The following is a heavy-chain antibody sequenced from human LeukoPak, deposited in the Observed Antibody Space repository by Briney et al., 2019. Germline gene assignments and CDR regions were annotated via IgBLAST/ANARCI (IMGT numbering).Heavy chain of an antibody. CDR1: GYTFTSSD. D-gene: IGHD2-21*02. CDR3: ARRFEVTYYYYGMDV. CDR2: MNPNSGNT. J-gene: IGHJ6*02. Sequence: ASVKVSCKASGYTFTSSDINWVRQATGQGLEWMGWMNPNSGNTGYVQKFQGRVTMTRDTSISTAYMELRSLRSDDTAVYYCARRFEVTYYYYGMDVWGQGTTVTVSS. V-gene: IGHV1-8*01.